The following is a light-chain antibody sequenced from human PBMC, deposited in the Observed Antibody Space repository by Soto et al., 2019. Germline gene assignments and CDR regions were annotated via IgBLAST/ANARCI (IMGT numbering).Light chain of an antibody. CDR1: QSVSSY. V-gene: IGKV3-11*01. J-gene: IGKJ5*01. Sequence: EIVLTQSPATLSLSPGERATLSCRASQSVSSYLAWYQQKPGQAPRLLIYDASNRATGIPARFSGSGSGTDLTLNISSLEPEDFAVYYCQQRSNWPPEITFGQGTRLEI. CDR3: QQRSNWPPEIT. CDR2: DAS.